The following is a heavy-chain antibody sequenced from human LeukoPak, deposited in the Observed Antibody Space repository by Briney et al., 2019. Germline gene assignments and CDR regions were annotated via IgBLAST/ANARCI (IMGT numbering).Heavy chain of an antibody. CDR1: GFTFSSYA. Sequence: GGSLRLSCAASGFTFSSYAMHWVRQAPGKGLEWVAVISYEGSNKYYADSVKGRFTISRDNSKNTLYLQMNSLRAEDTAVYYCARAMGATFAFDYWGQGTLVTVSS. CDR3: ARAMGATFAFDY. J-gene: IGHJ4*02. V-gene: IGHV3-30-3*01. D-gene: IGHD1-26*01. CDR2: ISYEGSNK.